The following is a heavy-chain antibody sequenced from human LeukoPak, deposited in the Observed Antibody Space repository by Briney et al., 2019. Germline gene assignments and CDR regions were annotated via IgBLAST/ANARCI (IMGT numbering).Heavy chain of an antibody. Sequence: SETLSLTCAVYGGSFSGYYWSWIRQPPRKGLEWIGEINHSGSTNYNPSLKSRVTISVDTSKNQFSLKLSSVTAADTAVYYCARWTWGNFDYWGQGTLVTVSS. J-gene: IGHJ4*02. D-gene: IGHD3-16*01. CDR2: INHSGST. CDR3: ARWTWGNFDY. CDR1: GGSFSGYY. V-gene: IGHV4-34*01.